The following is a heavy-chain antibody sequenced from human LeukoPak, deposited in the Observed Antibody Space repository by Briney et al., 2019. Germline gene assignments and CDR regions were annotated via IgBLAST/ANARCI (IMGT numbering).Heavy chain of an antibody. Sequence: GGSLRLSCAASGFTFSSYAKSWVRQAPGKGLEWVSAISGSGVSTYYADSVKGRFTISRDNSKNTLYLQVNTLRAEDTAVYYCAKELLRYFDWGQGTLVTVSS. CDR3: AKELLRYFD. D-gene: IGHD3-9*01. J-gene: IGHJ4*02. CDR2: ISGSGVST. CDR1: GFTFSSYA. V-gene: IGHV3-23*01.